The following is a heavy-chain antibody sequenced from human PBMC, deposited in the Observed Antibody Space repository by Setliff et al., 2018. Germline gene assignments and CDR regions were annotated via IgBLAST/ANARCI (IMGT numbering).Heavy chain of an antibody. V-gene: IGHV1-18*01. J-gene: IGHJ3*02. D-gene: IGHD3-22*01. CDR2: ISVYNGYI. Sequence: VASVKVSCKASGYTFTSSGISWVRQAPGQGLEWMGWISVYNGYIVYAQKLQGRVTMTTDTSTSTAYMELRSLRSDDTAVYYCVRDLDYQYYYDSSGRDAFDIWGQGTMVTVSS. CDR3: VRDLDYQYYYDSSGRDAFDI. CDR1: GYTFTSSG.